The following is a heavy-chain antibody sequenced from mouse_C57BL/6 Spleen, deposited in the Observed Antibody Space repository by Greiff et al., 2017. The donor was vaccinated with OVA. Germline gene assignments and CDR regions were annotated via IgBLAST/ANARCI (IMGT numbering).Heavy chain of an antibody. CDR3: ARAGSSHWYFDV. Sequence: QVQLKQSGAELARPGASVKMSCKASGYTFTSYTMHWVKQRPGQGLEWIGYINPSSGYTKYNQKFKDKATLTAYKSSSTAYMQLSSLTSEDSAVYYCARAGSSHWYFDVWGTGTTVTVSS. V-gene: IGHV1-4*01. D-gene: IGHD1-1*01. CDR2: INPSSGYT. J-gene: IGHJ1*03. CDR1: GYTFTSYT.